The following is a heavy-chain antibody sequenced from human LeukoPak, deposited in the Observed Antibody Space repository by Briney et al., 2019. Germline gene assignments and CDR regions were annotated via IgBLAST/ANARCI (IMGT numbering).Heavy chain of an antibody. D-gene: IGHD3-3*01. CDR3: AHSVSDGYDFWSGFLDY. CDR2: IYWDDDK. J-gene: IGHJ4*02. CDR1: GFSLSTRGVG. Sequence: SGPTLVKPTQTLTLTCTFSGFSLSTRGVGVGWIRQPPGKALEWLALIYWDDDKPYNPSIKRTITITKDTSKTQVLLTMTNMDPVDTATYYCAHSVSDGYDFWSGFLDYWGQGTLVTVSS. V-gene: IGHV2-5*02.